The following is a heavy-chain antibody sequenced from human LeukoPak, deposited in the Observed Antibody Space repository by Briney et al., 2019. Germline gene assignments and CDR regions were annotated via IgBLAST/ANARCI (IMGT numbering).Heavy chain of an antibody. Sequence: GGSLRLSCAASGFTFSSYAMSWVRQAPGKGRKWVSTISGSGGTTYYADSVRGRFTISRDNSRNTLYLQMNSLRAEDTAVYYCAKDSLCSTTSCSPGFWGQGTLVTVSP. J-gene: IGHJ4*02. CDR2: ISGSGGTT. D-gene: IGHD2-2*01. CDR1: GFTFSSYA. V-gene: IGHV3-23*01. CDR3: AKDSLCSTTSCSPGF.